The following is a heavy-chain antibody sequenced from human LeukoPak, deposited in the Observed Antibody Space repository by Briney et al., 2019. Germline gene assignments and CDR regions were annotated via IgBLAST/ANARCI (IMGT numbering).Heavy chain of an antibody. V-gene: IGHV3-30*02. CDR3: AELGITMIGGV. Sequence: GGSLRLSCAASGFTFSDYGMHWVRQAPGKGLEWVAFIQSDGSNQFYTKSVKGRFTISRDNGKNTMYLQMNSLRAEDTAVYYCAELGITMIGGVWGKGTTVTISS. J-gene: IGHJ6*04. D-gene: IGHD3-10*02. CDR1: GFTFSDYG. CDR2: IQSDGSNQ.